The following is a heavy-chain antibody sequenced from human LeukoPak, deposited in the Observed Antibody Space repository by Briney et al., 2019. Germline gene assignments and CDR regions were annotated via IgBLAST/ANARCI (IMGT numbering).Heavy chain of an antibody. D-gene: IGHD3-3*01. Sequence: QAGGSLRLSCAASGFTFSSYSMHWVRQAPGKGLVWVSRINSDGSSTSYAYSVKGRFTISRDNAKNTLYLQMNSLRAEDTAVYYCARSTIFGVEIDYWGQGTLVTVSS. CDR2: INSDGSST. CDR1: GFTFSSYS. J-gene: IGHJ4*02. V-gene: IGHV3-74*01. CDR3: ARSTIFGVEIDY.